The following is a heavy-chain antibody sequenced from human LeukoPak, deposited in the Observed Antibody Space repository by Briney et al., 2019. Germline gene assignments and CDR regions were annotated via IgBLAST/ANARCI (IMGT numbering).Heavy chain of an antibody. D-gene: IGHD6-13*01. Sequence: PSETLSLTCTVSGGSISSYYWSWIRQPAGKGLEWIGRIYTSGSTNYNPSLKSRVTMSVDTSKNQFSLKLSSVTAADTAVYYCAREIYGSSWSGRGYYLDYWGQGTLVTVSS. CDR1: GGSISSYY. CDR3: AREIYGSSWSGRGYYLDY. CDR2: IYTSGST. J-gene: IGHJ4*02. V-gene: IGHV4-4*07.